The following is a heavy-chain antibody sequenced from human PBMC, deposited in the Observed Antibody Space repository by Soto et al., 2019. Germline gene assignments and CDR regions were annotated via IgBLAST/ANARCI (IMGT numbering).Heavy chain of an antibody. J-gene: IGHJ4*02. CDR1: GFTFSSYA. CDR2: ISYDGSNK. V-gene: IGHV3-30-3*01. Sequence: GGSLRLSCAASGFTFSSYAMHWVRQAPGKGLEWVAVISYDGSNKYYADSVKGRFTISRDNSKNTLYLQMNSLRAEDTAVYYCAREPEYSGYDRHFDYWGQGTLVTVS. D-gene: IGHD5-12*01. CDR3: AREPEYSGYDRHFDY.